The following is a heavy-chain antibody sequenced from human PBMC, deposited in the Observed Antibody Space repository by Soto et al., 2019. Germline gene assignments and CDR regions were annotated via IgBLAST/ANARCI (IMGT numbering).Heavy chain of an antibody. Sequence: QVQLVQSGAEVKKPGASVKVSCKASGYTFTSYGISWVRQAPGQGLEWMAWISTYNGNTNYAQKLQGRVIMTTDTSTSTAYLELRSLSSDDTAVYYCARDFNDLWSGYQWGAFDIWGQGTIVTFAS. CDR2: ISTYNGNT. J-gene: IGHJ3*02. CDR3: ARDFNDLWSGYQWGAFDI. D-gene: IGHD3-3*01. V-gene: IGHV1-18*04. CDR1: GYTFTSYG.